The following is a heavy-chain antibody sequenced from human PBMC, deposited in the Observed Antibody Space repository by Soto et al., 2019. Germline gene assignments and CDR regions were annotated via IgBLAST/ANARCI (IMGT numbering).Heavy chain of an antibody. CDR2: IYSGHTT. CDR1: GFIVSSNQ. Sequence: VGSLRLSCVASGFIVSSNQMSWVRQAAGKGREWVSVIYSGHTTYYADSVEGRFTISRDDSKNTLYLHMNSLRVEDTAVYYCVRGPSDHKLRLVEWPYGDYWGQGALVTVSS. J-gene: IGHJ4*02. V-gene: IGHV3-53*01. D-gene: IGHD3-3*01. CDR3: VRGPSDHKLRLVEWPYGDY.